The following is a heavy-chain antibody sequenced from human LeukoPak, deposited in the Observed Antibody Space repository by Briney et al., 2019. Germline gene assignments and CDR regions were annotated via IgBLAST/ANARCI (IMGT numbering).Heavy chain of an antibody. CDR1: GGTFSSYA. Sequence: ASVKVSCKASGGTFSSYAISWVRQAPGQGLEWMGGIIPIFGTANYAQKFQGRVTITADESTSTAYMELSSLRSEDTAVYYCASNYDFWSGHQYFQHWGQGTLVTVSS. J-gene: IGHJ1*01. CDR2: IIPIFGTA. D-gene: IGHD3-3*01. V-gene: IGHV1-69*13. CDR3: ASNYDFWSGHQYFQH.